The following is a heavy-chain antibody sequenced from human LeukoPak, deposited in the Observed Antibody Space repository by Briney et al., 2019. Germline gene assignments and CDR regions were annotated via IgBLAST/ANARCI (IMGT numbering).Heavy chain of an antibody. Sequence: SETLSLTCTVSGDSIGSGSYYWSWIRQPAGKGLEWIGRIHTSGRTNYNPSLKSRVTISADTSKNQFSLKLSSVTAADTAVYYCARGVTYYYDSSGYLYWGQGTLVTVSS. CDR2: IHTSGRT. D-gene: IGHD3-22*01. CDR3: ARGVTYYYDSSGYLY. CDR1: GDSIGSGSYY. V-gene: IGHV4-61*02. J-gene: IGHJ4*02.